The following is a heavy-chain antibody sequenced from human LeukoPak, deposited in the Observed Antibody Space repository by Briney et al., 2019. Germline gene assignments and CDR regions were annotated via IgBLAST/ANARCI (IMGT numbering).Heavy chain of an antibody. CDR2: IYYSGST. CDR1: GGSISSYY. V-gene: IGHV4-59*01. CDR3: ARDNRMVRGVI. D-gene: IGHD3-10*01. Sequence: NPSETLSLTCTVSGGSISSYYWSWIRQPPGKGLEWIGYIYYSGSTNYNPSLKSRVTISVDTSKNQFSLKLSSVTAADTAVYYCARDNRMVRGVIWGQGTLVTVSS. J-gene: IGHJ4*02.